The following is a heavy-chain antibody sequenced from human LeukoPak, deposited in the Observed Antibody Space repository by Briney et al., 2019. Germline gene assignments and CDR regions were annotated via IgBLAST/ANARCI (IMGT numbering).Heavy chain of an antibody. CDR2: ISNNGDNT. D-gene: IGHD3-16*01. V-gene: IGHV3-64D*09. CDR3: VKGGDYVLGTSGFDY. J-gene: IGHJ4*02. Sequence: GGTLSLSCSASKFTFTSYAMHWVRQAPGKGLEYVSAISNNGDNTYYADSGKGRFTIYTDNSKNTLYLQMSSLRAEDTVVYYCVKGGDYVLGTSGFDYWGQGTVVTVSS. CDR1: KFTFTSYA.